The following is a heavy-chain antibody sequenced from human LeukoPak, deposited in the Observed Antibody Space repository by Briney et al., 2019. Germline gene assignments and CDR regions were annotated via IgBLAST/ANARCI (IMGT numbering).Heavy chain of an antibody. J-gene: IGHJ4*02. CDR3: AKEGHSSGWYLDY. CDR2: ISGSGGST. V-gene: IGHV3-23*01. Sequence: GGSLRLSCAASGFTSSSYAMSWVRQAPGKGLEWVSTISGSGGSTYYADSVKGRFTISRDNSKNTLYLQMNSLRAEDTAVYYCAKEGHSSGWYLDYWGQGTLVTVSS. CDR1: GFTSSSYA. D-gene: IGHD6-19*01.